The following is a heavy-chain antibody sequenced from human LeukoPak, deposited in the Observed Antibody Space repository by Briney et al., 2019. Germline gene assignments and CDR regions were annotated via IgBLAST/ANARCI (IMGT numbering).Heavy chain of an antibody. Sequence: GGSLRLSCAASGFTFDKAWMTWVRQAPGKGLEWVGRIKSKIHGGTIDYAAPVKGRFTISRDNSKNTLYLQMNSLRAEDTAVYYCARGGRGRSGYGFDYWGQGTLVNVSS. CDR1: GFTFDKAW. V-gene: IGHV3-15*01. CDR2: IKSKIHGGTI. J-gene: IGHJ4*02. D-gene: IGHD5-18*01. CDR3: ARGGRGRSGYGFDY.